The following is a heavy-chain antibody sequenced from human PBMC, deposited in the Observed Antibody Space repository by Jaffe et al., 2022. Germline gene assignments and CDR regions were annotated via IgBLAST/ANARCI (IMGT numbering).Heavy chain of an antibody. CDR1: GFTFSSYG. D-gene: IGHD4-17*01. Sequence: QVQLVESGGGVVQPGGSLRLSCAASGFTFSSYGMHWVRQAPGKGLEWVAFIRYDGSNKYYADSVKGRFTISRDNSKNTLYLQMNSLRAEDTAVYYCAKDGYDYGDYAHWFDPWGQGTLVTVSS. CDR3: AKDGYDYGDYAHWFDP. CDR2: IRYDGSNK. V-gene: IGHV3-30*02. J-gene: IGHJ5*02.